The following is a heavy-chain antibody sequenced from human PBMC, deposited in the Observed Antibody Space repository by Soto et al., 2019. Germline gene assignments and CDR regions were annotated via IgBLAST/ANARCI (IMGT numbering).Heavy chain of an antibody. V-gene: IGHV4-31*03. D-gene: IGHD2-15*01. CDR1: GGSISSGDYF. Sequence: SETLSLTCTVSGGSISSGDYFWSWIRQHPGKGLEWIGYIYYIGSTYYNPSLKSRVSISVDTSKNQFSLKLSSVTAADTAVYYCASLVALTYCSGGTCYGGIDYWGQGTLVTVSS. J-gene: IGHJ4*02. CDR3: ASLVALTYCSGGTCYGGIDY. CDR2: IYYIGST.